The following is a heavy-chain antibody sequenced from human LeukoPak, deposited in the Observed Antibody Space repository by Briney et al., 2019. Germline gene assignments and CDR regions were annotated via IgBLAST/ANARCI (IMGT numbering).Heavy chain of an antibody. J-gene: IGHJ4*02. CDR2: ISYDGSNK. Sequence: GGSLRLSCAASGFTFSSYGMHWVRQAPGKGLEWVAVISYDGSNKYYADSVKGRFTISRDNSKNTLYLQMNSLRAEDTAVYYCAKAFRKVMGALHFDYWGQGTLVTVSS. CDR3: AKAFRKVMGALHFDY. CDR1: GFTFSSYG. V-gene: IGHV3-30*18. D-gene: IGHD3-16*01.